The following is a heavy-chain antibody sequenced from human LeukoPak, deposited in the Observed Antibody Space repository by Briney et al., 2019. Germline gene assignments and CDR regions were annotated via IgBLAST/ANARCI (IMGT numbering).Heavy chain of an antibody. V-gene: IGHV4-38-2*02. D-gene: IGHD3-16*01. Sequence: SETLSLTCSVSGSSITSVSYWAWIRQAPEKGLEWIGSLSHTGVTYYNPSLTSRLSTSVDTSKNQFSLKLSSVTAADTAVFYCARDLGYYFDDWGQGILVTVSS. J-gene: IGHJ4*02. CDR1: GSSITSVSY. CDR2: LSHTGVT. CDR3: ARDLGYYFDD.